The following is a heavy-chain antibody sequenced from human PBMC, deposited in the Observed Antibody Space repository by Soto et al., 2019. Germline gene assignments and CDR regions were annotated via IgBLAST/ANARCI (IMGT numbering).Heavy chain of an antibody. CDR1: GGSISSYY. V-gene: IGHV4-59*01. D-gene: IGHD3-3*01. Sequence: PSETLSLTCTVSGGSISSYYWSWIRQPPGKGLEWIGYIYYSGSTNYNPSLKSRVTISVDTSKNQFSLKLSSVTAADTAVYYCARDRSYYDFWSGYSDLNWFDPWGQGTLVTVSS. CDR2: IYYSGST. J-gene: IGHJ5*02. CDR3: ARDRSYYDFWSGYSDLNWFDP.